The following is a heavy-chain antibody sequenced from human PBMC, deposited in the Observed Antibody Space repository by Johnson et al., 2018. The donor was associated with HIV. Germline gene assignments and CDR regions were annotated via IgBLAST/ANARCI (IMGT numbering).Heavy chain of an antibody. CDR3: ARGVSPERQAGPDAFDI. CDR1: GFTLNNYG. J-gene: IGHJ3*02. D-gene: IGHD1-14*01. CDR2: IWYDGSNK. Sequence: QVQLVESGGGVVQPGRSLRLSCAASGFTLNNYGMHWVRQTPGKGLEWVAVIWYDGSNKYYADSVKGRFTISRDNSKNTLYLQMNILRAEDTAVYYCARGVSPERQAGPDAFDIWGQGTMVTVSS. V-gene: IGHV3-33*08.